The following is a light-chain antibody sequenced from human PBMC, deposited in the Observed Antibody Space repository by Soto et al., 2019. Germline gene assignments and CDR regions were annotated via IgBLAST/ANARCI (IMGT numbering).Light chain of an antibody. CDR2: AAS. CDR3: QKYNSAPWT. V-gene: IGKV1-27*01. J-gene: IGKJ1*01. CDR1: QGITNY. Sequence: DIQMTQSPSSLSASVGDRVTITCRASQGITNYLAWYQQMPGKVPKLLIYAASTLQSGVPSRFSGSGSGTDFTLTISSLQPEDVATYYCQKYNSAPWTFGQGTRVQIK.